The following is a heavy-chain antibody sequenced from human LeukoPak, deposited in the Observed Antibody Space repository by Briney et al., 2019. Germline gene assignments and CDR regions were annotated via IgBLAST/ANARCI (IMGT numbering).Heavy chain of an antibody. J-gene: IGHJ6*03. Sequence: GGSLRLSCAASRFTFSSYGMHWVRQAPGKGLEWVAFIRYDGSNKYYADSVKGRFTISRDNSKNTLYLQMNSLRAEDTAVYYCAKHPGPPNYYYYMDVWGKGTTVTISS. CDR2: IRYDGSNK. CDR3: AKHPGPPNYYYYMDV. V-gene: IGHV3-30*02. CDR1: RFTFSSYG.